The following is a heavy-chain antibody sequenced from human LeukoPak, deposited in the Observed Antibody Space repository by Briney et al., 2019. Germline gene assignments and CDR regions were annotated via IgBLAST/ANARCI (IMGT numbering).Heavy chain of an antibody. D-gene: IGHD2-2*01. J-gene: IGHJ4*02. CDR3: ASNYCSSTSCDSVGDY. Sequence: SVKVSCKASGGTFSSYAISWVRQAPGQGLEWMGGIIPIFGTANYAQKFQGRVTITTDESTSTAYMELSSLRSEDTAVYYCASNYCSSTSCDSVGDYWGQGTLVTVS. CDR2: IIPIFGTA. CDR1: GGTFSSYA. V-gene: IGHV1-69*05.